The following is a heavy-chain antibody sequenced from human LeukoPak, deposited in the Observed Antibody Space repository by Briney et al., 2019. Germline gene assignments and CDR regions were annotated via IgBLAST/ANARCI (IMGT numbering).Heavy chain of an antibody. V-gene: IGHV5-51*01. Sequence: GESLKISCLGSGYSFNCFWIAWVRQIPGKGLECMGIIYPGDSDPKYSTSCEGQITISAEKSINPASLRWSSLKASDTAMYYCARAYYCGGGSCKLEYWSQGTLATVSS. D-gene: IGHD2-15*01. CDR1: GYSFNCFW. CDR3: ARAYYCGGGSCKLEY. CDR2: IYPGDSDP. J-gene: IGHJ4*02.